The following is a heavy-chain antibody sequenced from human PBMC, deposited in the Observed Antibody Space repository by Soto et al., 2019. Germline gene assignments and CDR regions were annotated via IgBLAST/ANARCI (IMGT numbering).Heavy chain of an antibody. CDR2: INHSGST. CDR3: ARGPERGSEYYDILTGYYYYMDV. V-gene: IGHV4-34*01. Sequence: SETLSLTCAVYGGSFSGYYWSWIRQPPGKGLEWIGEINHSGSTNYNPSLKSRVTISVDTSKNQFSLKLSSVTAADTAVYYCARGPERGSEYYDILTGYYYYMDVWGKGTTVTVS. D-gene: IGHD3-9*01. CDR1: GGSFSGYY. J-gene: IGHJ6*03.